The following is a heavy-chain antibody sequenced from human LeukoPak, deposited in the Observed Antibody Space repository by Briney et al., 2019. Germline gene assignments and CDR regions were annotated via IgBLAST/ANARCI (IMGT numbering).Heavy chain of an antibody. J-gene: IGHJ4*02. CDR2: ISGSGGST. V-gene: IGHV3-23*01. CDR3: AKDTGSGSYPDPFDY. D-gene: IGHD3-10*01. CDR1: GFTFSSYA. Sequence: GGSLRLSCAASGFTFSSYAMSWVRQAPGKGLEWVSAISGSGGSTYCADSVKGRFTISRDNSKNTLYLQMNSLRAEDTAVYYCAKDTGSGSYPDPFDYWGQGTLVTVSS.